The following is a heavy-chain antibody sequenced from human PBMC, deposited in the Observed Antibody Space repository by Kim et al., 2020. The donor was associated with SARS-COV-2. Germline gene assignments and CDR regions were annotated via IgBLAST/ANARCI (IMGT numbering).Heavy chain of an antibody. CDR1: EISFNNKA. Sequence: GGSLRLSCAASEISFNNKAMTWVRQAPGKGLEWVSTVSIRGVKTYYADSVKGRFTISRDNSSNTVHLQMNSLKVEDTAIYYCARGANVLDVWGQGTTVTVSS. J-gene: IGHJ6*02. D-gene: IGHD3-16*01. CDR3: ARGANVLDV. V-gene: IGHV3-23*01. CDR2: VSIRGVKT.